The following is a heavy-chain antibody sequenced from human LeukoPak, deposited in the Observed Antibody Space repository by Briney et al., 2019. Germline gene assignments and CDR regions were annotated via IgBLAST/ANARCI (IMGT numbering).Heavy chain of an antibody. J-gene: IGHJ6*03. D-gene: IGHD6-6*01. CDR3: ARWKGSSIAARYYYYMDV. Sequence: SETLSLTCAVYGGSFSGYYWSWIRQPPGKGLEWIGEINHSGSTNYNPSLKSRVTISVHTSKNQFSLKLSSVTAADTAVYYCARWKGSSIAARYYYYMDVWGKGTTVTVSS. CDR1: GGSFSGYY. CDR2: INHSGST. V-gene: IGHV4-34*01.